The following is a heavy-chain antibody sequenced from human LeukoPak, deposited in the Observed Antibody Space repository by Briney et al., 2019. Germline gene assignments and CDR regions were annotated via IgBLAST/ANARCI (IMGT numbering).Heavy chain of an antibody. CDR3: ARPAVAGGGYFDY. V-gene: IGHV1-69*13. D-gene: IGHD6-19*01. Sequence: GASVKVSCKASGGTFSSYAISWVRQAPGQGLEWMGGIIPIFGTANYAQKFQGRVTITADESTSTAYMELSSLRSEDTAVYYCARPAVAGGGYFDYWGQGTLVTVSS. J-gene: IGHJ4*02. CDR1: GGTFSSYA. CDR2: IIPIFGTA.